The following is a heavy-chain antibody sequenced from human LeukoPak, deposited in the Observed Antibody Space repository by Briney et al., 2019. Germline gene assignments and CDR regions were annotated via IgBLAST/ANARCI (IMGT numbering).Heavy chain of an antibody. Sequence: GGSLRLSCAASGFTFSSYWMSWVRQAPGKGLEWVANIKQDGSEKYYVDSVKGRFTISRDNAKNSLYLQMNSLRAEDTAVYYCAREAVAVAGPTFDYWGQGTLVTVSS. D-gene: IGHD6-19*01. CDR2: IKQDGSEK. CDR1: GFTFSSYW. CDR3: AREAVAVAGPTFDY. J-gene: IGHJ4*02. V-gene: IGHV3-7*01.